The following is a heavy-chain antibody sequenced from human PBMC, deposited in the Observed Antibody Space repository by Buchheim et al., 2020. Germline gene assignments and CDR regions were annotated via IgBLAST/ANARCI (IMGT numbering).Heavy chain of an antibody. CDR2: ISSSGSTI. CDR1: GFTFSSYE. D-gene: IGHD5/OR15-5a*01. J-gene: IGHJ6*01. Sequence: EVQLVESGGGLVQPGGSLRLSCAASGFTFSSYEMNWVRQAPGKGLEWVSYISSSGSTIYYADSVKGRFTISRDNAKNSLYLQMNSLRAEDTAVYYCARDLVSSGYYYYYYGMGVWGQGTT. V-gene: IGHV3-48*03. CDR3: ARDLVSSGYYYYYYGMGV.